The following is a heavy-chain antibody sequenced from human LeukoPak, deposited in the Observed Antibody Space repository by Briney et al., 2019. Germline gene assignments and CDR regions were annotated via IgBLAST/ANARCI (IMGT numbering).Heavy chain of an antibody. CDR1: GGTFSIYA. J-gene: IGHJ2*01. CDR3: ARGLDWGVTTGYLHL. V-gene: IGHV1-69*06. Sequence: SVKVSCKASGGTFSIYAISWVRQAPGQGLEWMGGIIPIFGTANYAQKFQGRVTITADNSTTTAYMALRSLRSEDTAVYYCARGLDWGVTTGYLHLWGRGTLVTVSS. D-gene: IGHD4-17*01. CDR2: IIPIFGTA.